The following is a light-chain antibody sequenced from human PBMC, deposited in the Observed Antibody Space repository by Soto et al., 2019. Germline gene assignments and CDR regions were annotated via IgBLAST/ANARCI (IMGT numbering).Light chain of an antibody. Sequence: DILLTQSPGTLSLSPGERGTLSCRASQSVSSTYVAWYQQKPGQAPRLLVYGASSRATGIPDRFIGSGSGTDFTLTISRLEPEDFAVYYCQVFDNTLFTFGQGTKLEIK. CDR3: QVFDNTLFT. J-gene: IGKJ2*01. CDR1: QSVSSTY. V-gene: IGKV3-20*01. CDR2: GAS.